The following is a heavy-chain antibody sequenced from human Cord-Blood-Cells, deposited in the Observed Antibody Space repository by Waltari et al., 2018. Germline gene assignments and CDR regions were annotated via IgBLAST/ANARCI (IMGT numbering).Heavy chain of an antibody. V-gene: IGHV4-28*03. CDR3: ARGGNSSSWYYYYYYMDV. Sequence: QVQPQESGPGPVEPSDTLSPNCAGPGYSIRRCNWLGWIRQPPRQGLEWIGYIYYSGRTYYNPSLKSRVTMSVDTSKSQFSLKLSSVTAVDTAVYYCARGGNSSSWYYYYYYMDVWGKGTTVTVSS. J-gene: IGHJ6*03. CDR2: IYYSGRT. D-gene: IGHD6-13*01. CDR1: GYSIRRCNW.